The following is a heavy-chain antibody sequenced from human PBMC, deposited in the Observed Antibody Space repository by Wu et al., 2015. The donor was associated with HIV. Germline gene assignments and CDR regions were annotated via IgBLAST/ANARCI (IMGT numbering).Heavy chain of an antibody. Sequence: QVQLVQSGAEVKKPGASMKVSCKASGYTFNDYYIQWVRQAPGQGLEWMGWINPNSGGTNYAQNFEDRVTMTRDTSITTAYMELSSLTSDDTAVYYCARDYCSGGFCHYFFDSWGQGTLVTVSS. J-gene: IGHJ4*02. CDR1: GYTFNDYY. D-gene: IGHD2-15*01. CDR3: ARDYCSGGFCHYFFDS. V-gene: IGHV1-2*02. CDR2: INPNSGGT.